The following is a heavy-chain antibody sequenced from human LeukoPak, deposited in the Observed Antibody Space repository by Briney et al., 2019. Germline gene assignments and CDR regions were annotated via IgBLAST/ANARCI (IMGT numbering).Heavy chain of an antibody. CDR3: ASSVDTALVSDVGFDI. V-gene: IGHV1-18*01. CDR2: ISAQYGNS. J-gene: IGHJ3*02. Sequence: ASVKVSCKASGYTFISYGLSWVRQAPGQGLEWMGWISAQYGNSVYAQRLQGRVTMTTDTSTNTAYMELRRLRSDDTAVYYCASSVDTALVSDVGFDIWGQGTMVTVSS. D-gene: IGHD5-18*01. CDR1: GYTFISYG.